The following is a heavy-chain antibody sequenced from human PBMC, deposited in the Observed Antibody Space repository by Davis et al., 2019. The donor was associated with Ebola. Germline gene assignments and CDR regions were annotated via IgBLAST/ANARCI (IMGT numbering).Heavy chain of an antibody. CDR2: IYDSGVT. D-gene: IGHD3-3*01. J-gene: IGHJ4*02. V-gene: IGHV4-31*03. CDR3: AAFTNFGVDDTHDF. Sequence: SETLSLTCTVSGDSPSSGIYYRTWIRQHPGKGLDWIGNIYDSGVTKYNASPSGRVSISLDTSQNQFSLKLTSVTAADTAVYYCAAFTNFGVDDTHDFGGQGTLVTVSA. CDR1: GDSPSSGIYY.